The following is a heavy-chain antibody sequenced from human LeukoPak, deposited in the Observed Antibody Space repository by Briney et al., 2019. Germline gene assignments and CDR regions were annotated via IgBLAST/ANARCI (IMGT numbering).Heavy chain of an antibody. CDR1: GGSISSYY. D-gene: IGHD5-12*01. J-gene: IGHJ4*02. CDR3: ARGPIYSGYDPPPGYSLPNFDY. V-gene: IGHV4-4*07. Sequence: SETLSLTCTVSGGSISSYYWSWIRQPAGKGLEWIGRIYTSGSTNYNPSLKSRVTMSVDTSKNQFSLKLSSVTAADTAVYYCARGPIYSGYDPPPGYSLPNFDYWGQGTLVTVSS. CDR2: IYTSGST.